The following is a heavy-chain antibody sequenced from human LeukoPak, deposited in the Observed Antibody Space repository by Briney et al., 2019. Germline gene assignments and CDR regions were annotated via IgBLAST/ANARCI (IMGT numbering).Heavy chain of an antibody. J-gene: IGHJ3*02. CDR2: ISPSGDIT. D-gene: IGHD6-13*01. V-gene: IGHV3-21*04. Sequence: GGSLRLSCAASGFTFSTYSMNWVRQAPGKGLEWVSGISPSGDITYYADSVKGRFTISRDNAKNSLYLQMNSLRAEDMALYYCAKDSLWGSSSWYYGAFDIWGQGTMVTVSS. CDR3: AKDSLWGSSSWYYGAFDI. CDR1: GFTFSTYS.